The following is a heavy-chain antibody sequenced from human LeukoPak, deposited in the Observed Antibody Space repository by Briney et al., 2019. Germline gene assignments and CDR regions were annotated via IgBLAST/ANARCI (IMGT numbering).Heavy chain of an antibody. CDR2: ISSSGGTI. V-gene: IGHV3-11*01. CDR3: ARDQYDTWSRRGNFDS. Sequence: WGSLRLSCAASGFTFSDYYIIWIRQAPGKGLEWVSYISSSGGTIYYADSVKGRFTISRDNPKNSLYLQMNSLRAEDTAVFYCARDQYDTWSRRGNFDSWGQGTLVIVSS. CDR1: GFTFSDYY. J-gene: IGHJ4*02. D-gene: IGHD3-3*01.